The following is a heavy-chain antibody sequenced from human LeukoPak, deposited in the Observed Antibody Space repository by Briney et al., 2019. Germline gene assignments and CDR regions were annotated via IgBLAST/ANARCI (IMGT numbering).Heavy chain of an antibody. D-gene: IGHD3-10*01. J-gene: IGHJ4*02. CDR2: IKSKTDGGTT. Sequence: GSLRLSYAASGFTFSNAWMSWVRQAPGNGLEWVGRIKSKTDGGTTDYAAPVKGRFTISRDDSKNTLYLQMNSLKTEDTAVYYCTTRPLSPMVRGEGFDYWGQGTLVTVSS. CDR3: TTRPLSPMVRGEGFDY. V-gene: IGHV3-15*01. CDR1: GFTFSNAW.